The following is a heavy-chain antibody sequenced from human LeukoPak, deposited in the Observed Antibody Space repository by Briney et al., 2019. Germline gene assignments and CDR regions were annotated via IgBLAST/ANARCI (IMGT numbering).Heavy chain of an antibody. CDR3: ARTYCSSTSCYVNWFDP. CDR2: INPNSGGT. V-gene: IGHV1-2*02. Sequence: ASVKVSCKASGYTFTGYYMHWVRQAPGQGLEWKGWINPNSGGTNYAQKFQGRVTMTRDTSISTAYMELSRLRSDDTAVYYCARTYCSSTSCYVNWFDPWGQGTLVTVSS. CDR1: GYTFTGYY. J-gene: IGHJ5*02. D-gene: IGHD2-2*01.